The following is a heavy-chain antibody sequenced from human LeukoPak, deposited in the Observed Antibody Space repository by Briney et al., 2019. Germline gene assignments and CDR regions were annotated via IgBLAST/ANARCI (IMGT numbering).Heavy chain of an antibody. CDR3: ASQLLRDYYFDY. Sequence: PSETLSLTCAVSGGSLSSSSYYWGWIRQPPGKGLQWIGSIYYSGSTYYNPSLKSRVTISVDTSKNQFSLKLTSVTAADTAVYSCASQLLRDYYFDYWGQGTLVTVSS. J-gene: IGHJ4*02. CDR2: IYYSGST. V-gene: IGHV4-39*01. D-gene: IGHD2-15*01. CDR1: GGSLSSSSYY.